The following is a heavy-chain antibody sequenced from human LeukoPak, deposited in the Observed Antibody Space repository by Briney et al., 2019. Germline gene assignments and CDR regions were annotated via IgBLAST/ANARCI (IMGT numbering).Heavy chain of an antibody. Sequence: PGASLQISCEGSGSTFTSYWIGWVRQVPGKGLEWMGIIYPGDSDTRYSPSFQGQVTISADKSISTAYLQWSRLKTSDTAMYYCARSNSNYPDYWGQGTLVTVSS. J-gene: IGHJ4*02. V-gene: IGHV5-51*01. D-gene: IGHD4-11*01. CDR3: ARSNSNYPDY. CDR1: GSTFTSYW. CDR2: IYPGDSDT.